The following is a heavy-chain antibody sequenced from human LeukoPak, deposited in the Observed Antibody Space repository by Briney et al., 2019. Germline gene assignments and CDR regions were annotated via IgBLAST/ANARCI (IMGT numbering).Heavy chain of an antibody. D-gene: IGHD4-17*01. V-gene: IGHV4-34*01. J-gene: IGHJ4*02. CDR3: ARGLPAGDYGPFSLDY. CDR1: GGSFSGYY. Sequence: SETLSPTCAVYGGSFSGYYWSWIRQPPGKGLEWIGEINHSGSTNYNPSLKSRVTISVDTSKNQFSLKLSSVTAADTAVYYCARGLPAGDYGPFSLDYWGQGTLVTVSS. CDR2: INHSGST.